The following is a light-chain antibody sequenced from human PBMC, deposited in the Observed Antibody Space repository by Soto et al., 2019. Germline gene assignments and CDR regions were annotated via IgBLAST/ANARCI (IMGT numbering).Light chain of an antibody. CDR1: QNIRSR. CDR3: QQNHSYWT. V-gene: IGKV1-5*01. J-gene: IGKJ1*01. CDR2: DAS. Sequence: DFQMTQSPSTLSASVGDRVTITCRASQNIRSRLAWFQQKPGKAPKLLIYDASSLESGVTQRFSGSGSGTEFTLTISSLQTDDLSTYYCQQNHSYWTFRQGTKVEI.